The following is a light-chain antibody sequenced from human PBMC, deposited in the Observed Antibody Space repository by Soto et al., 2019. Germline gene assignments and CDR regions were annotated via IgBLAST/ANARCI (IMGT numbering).Light chain of an antibody. Sequence: DIQMTQSPSSLSASVGDRVTITCRASQNIDNYLNWYHQKPGKAPDLLIFTASSLQSGVPSRFAGSGSGTHFTLPISSLQPDDFATSYCQQYNTYLVTVGPGNKVDIK. J-gene: IGKJ3*01. V-gene: IGKV1-39*01. CDR3: QQYNTYLVT. CDR2: TAS. CDR1: QNIDNY.